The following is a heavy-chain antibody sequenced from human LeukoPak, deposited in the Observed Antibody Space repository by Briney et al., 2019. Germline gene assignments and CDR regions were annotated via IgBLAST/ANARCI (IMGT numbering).Heavy chain of an antibody. Sequence: KPSETLSLTCTVSGCSISSYYWSWIRQPAGKGLEWIGRIDTSGNTNYKPSLKSRVTMSVDTSKNQFSLKLSSVTAADTAVYYCARVSSSWYQDWYFDLWGRGTLVTVSS. CDR1: GCSISSYY. CDR3: ARVSSSWYQDWYFDL. V-gene: IGHV4-4*07. CDR2: IDTSGNT. D-gene: IGHD6-13*01. J-gene: IGHJ2*01.